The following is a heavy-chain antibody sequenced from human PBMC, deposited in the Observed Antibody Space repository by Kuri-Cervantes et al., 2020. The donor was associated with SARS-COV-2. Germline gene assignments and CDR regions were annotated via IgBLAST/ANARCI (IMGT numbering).Heavy chain of an antibody. CDR1: GFTFSRYA. V-gene: IGHV3-30*04. Sequence: GESLKISCVASGFTFSRYAIHCARQAPGKGLEWVAVISDDAKKKYYADSVKGRFTNSRDNSHNTMYLQMNSLRTEDTAVYYCARLEATNYFDYWGQGTLVTDSS. CDR3: ARLEATNYFDY. J-gene: IGHJ4*02. D-gene: IGHD1-26*01. CDR2: ISDDAKKK.